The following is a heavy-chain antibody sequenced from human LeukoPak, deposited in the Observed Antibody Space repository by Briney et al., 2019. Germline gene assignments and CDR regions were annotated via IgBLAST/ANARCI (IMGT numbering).Heavy chain of an antibody. Sequence: GASVKVSCKASGYTFTSYAMHWVRQAPGQRLEWMGWINAGNGNTKYSQEFQGRVTITRDTSISTAYMELSRLRSDDTAVYYCASLKNPGYYYYMDVWGKGTTVTVSS. J-gene: IGHJ6*03. CDR2: INAGNGNT. CDR1: GYTFTSYA. V-gene: IGHV1-3*01. D-gene: IGHD1-14*01. CDR3: ASLKNPGYYYYMDV.